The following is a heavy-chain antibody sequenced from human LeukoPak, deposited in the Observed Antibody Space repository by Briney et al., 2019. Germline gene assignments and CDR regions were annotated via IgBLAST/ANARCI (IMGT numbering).Heavy chain of an antibody. Sequence: PSETLSLTCTVSGGSISNNYWTWIRQPPGKGLEYIGYIYYTGGTNYNPSLKSRVTISVDTSKNQFSLKLSSVTAADTAVYYCARERCSGGSCYQDYWGQGTLVTVSS. CDR3: ARERCSGGSCYQDY. D-gene: IGHD2-15*01. CDR1: GGSISNNY. J-gene: IGHJ4*02. V-gene: IGHV4-59*12. CDR2: IYYTGGT.